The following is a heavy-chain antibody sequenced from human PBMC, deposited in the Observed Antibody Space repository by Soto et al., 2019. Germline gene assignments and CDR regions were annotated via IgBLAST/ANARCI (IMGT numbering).Heavy chain of an antibody. D-gene: IGHD2-2*02. CDR1: GFTFSSYA. Sequence: PGGSLRLSCAASGFTFSSYAMSWVRQAPGKGLEWVSGISGSGGSTYYAASVKGRFTISRDNAKNSLYLQMNSLRAEDTALYYCAKDTGNIPSYYYYMDVWGKGTTVTVSS. V-gene: IGHV3-23*01. CDR3: AKDTGNIPSYYYYMDV. J-gene: IGHJ6*03. CDR2: ISGSGGST.